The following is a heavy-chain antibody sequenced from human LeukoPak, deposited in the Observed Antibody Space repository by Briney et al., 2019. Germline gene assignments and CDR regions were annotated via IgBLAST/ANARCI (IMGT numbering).Heavy chain of an antibody. CDR2: INWNGGST. J-gene: IGHJ4*02. V-gene: IGHV3-20*04. CDR1: GFTFDDYG. Sequence: PGGSLRLSCAASGFTFDDYGMSWVRQAPGKGLEWVSGINWNGGSTGYADSVKGRFTISRDNAKNSLYLQMNSLRAEDTAVYYCARDLRPDYYGSGSYIDYWGQGXLVTVSS. D-gene: IGHD3-10*01. CDR3: ARDLRPDYYGSGSYIDY.